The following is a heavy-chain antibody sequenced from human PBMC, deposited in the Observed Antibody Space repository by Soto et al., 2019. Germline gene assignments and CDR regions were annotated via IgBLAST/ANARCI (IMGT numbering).Heavy chain of an antibody. Sequence: QVQLVQSGAEVKKPESSVKVSCKAPGGTFSTYAISWVRQAPGQGLEWMGGIIPMFGTANYAQRFQDRVTMTADESTNTVYMELSSLRSEGTAVYFCASGIQLWLRRINNGYSGWGQGTLVTVSS. CDR1: GGTFSTYA. V-gene: IGHV1-69*12. J-gene: IGHJ4*02. CDR2: IIPMFGTA. CDR3: ASGIQLWLRRINNGYSG. D-gene: IGHD5-18*01.